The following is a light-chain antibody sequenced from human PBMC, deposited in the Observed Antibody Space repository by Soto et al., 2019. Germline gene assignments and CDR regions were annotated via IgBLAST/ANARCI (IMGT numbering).Light chain of an antibody. Sequence: EIVMTQSPATLSVSPGHRATLSCRVSQSVTSSDLAWYQQKPGQAPRLLIYGASSRATGIPDRFSGSGSGTDFTLTISRLEPEDFAVYYCQQYGSSPLTFGGGTKVDI. CDR2: GAS. V-gene: IGKV3-20*01. J-gene: IGKJ4*01. CDR3: QQYGSSPLT. CDR1: QSVTSSD.